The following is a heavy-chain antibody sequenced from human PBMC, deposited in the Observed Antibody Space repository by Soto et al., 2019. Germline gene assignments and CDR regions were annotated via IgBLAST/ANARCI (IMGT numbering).Heavy chain of an antibody. D-gene: IGHD6-19*01. CDR2: FDPEDGET. CDR3: ATSGSGWYGGGTWFDP. V-gene: IGHV1-24*01. CDR1: GYTLTELS. Sequence: ASVKVSCKVSGYTLTELSMHWVRQAPGKGLEWMGGFDPEDGETIYAQKFQGRVTMTEDTSTDTAYMELSGLRSEDTAVYYCATSGSGWYGGGTWFDPWGQGTLVTVSS. J-gene: IGHJ5*02.